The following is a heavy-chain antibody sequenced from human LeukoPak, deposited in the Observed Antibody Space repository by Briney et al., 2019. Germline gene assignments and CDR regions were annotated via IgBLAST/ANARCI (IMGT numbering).Heavy chain of an antibody. CDR2: INHSGST. V-gene: IGHV4-34*01. Sequence: PSETLSLTCAVYGGSFSGYYWSWIRQPPGKGLEWIGEINHSGSTNYNPSLKSRVTISVDTSKNQFSLKLSSVTAADTAVYYCARHGANSLVYFDYWCQGTLVTVSS. CDR3: ARHGANSLVYFDY. D-gene: IGHD4/OR15-4a*01. J-gene: IGHJ4*02. CDR1: GGSFSGYY.